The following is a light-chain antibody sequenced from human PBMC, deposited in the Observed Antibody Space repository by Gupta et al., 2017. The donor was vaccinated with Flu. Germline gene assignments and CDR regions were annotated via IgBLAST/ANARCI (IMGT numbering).Light chain of an antibody. CDR1: QSVSSY. CDR2: DAS. Sequence: PATLSLAPGERATLACRASQSVSSYLAWYQQKPGQAPRLLIYDASNRATGIPARFSGSGSGTDFTLTISSLEPEDFAVYYCQQRSNWPPTFGQGTKVEIK. CDR3: QQRSNWPPT. J-gene: IGKJ1*01. V-gene: IGKV3-11*01.